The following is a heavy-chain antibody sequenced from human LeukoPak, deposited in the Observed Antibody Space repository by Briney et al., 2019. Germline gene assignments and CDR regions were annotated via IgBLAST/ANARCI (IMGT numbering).Heavy chain of an antibody. Sequence: GGSLRLSCAASGFTFSDYYMSWIRQAPGKGLEWVSYISSSDSTIYYADSVKGRFTISRDNAKNSLYLQMNSLRAEDTAVYYCARVCYDILTGYSDAFDIWGQGTMVTVSS. CDR2: ISSSDSTI. CDR3: ARVCYDILTGYSDAFDI. V-gene: IGHV3-11*01. CDR1: GFTFSDYY. D-gene: IGHD3-9*01. J-gene: IGHJ3*02.